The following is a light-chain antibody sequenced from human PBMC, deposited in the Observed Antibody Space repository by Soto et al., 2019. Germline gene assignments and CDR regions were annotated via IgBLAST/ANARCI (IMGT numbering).Light chain of an antibody. CDR1: QSVSSSY. CDR3: QQYGSAPKT. V-gene: IGKV3-20*01. J-gene: IGKJ1*01. CDR2: GAS. Sequence: EIVLTQSPGTLSLSPGERATLSCRASQSVSSSYLAWYQQKPGQAPRLLIYGASSRATGIPDRFSGSGSGTDFTLTISRLEPGDFAVYSCQQYGSAPKTFGQGTKVEIK.